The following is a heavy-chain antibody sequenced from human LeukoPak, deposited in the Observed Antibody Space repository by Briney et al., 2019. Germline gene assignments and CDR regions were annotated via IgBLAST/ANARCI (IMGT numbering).Heavy chain of an antibody. J-gene: IGHJ4*02. Sequence: SETLSLTCTVSGGSISGRSYHWGWIHQPPGKGLEWIGSIYYSGTTYYNPSLKSRVTISVDTSKNQFSLKLSSVTAADTAVYYCARDREGYSGYDYDFDFWGQGALVTVSS. CDR2: IYYSGTT. CDR1: GGSISGRSYH. D-gene: IGHD5-12*01. CDR3: ARDREGYSGYDYDFDF. V-gene: IGHV4-39*07.